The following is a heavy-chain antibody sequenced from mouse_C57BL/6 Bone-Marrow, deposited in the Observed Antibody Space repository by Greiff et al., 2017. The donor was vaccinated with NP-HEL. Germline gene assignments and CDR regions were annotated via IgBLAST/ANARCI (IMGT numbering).Heavy chain of an antibody. V-gene: IGHV1-50*01. CDR2: IDPSDSYT. CDR3: ARYSSSPLYFDY. CDR1: GYTFTSYW. D-gene: IGHD1-1*01. J-gene: IGHJ2*01. Sequence: VQLQQPGAELVEPGASVKLSCKASGYTFTSYWMQWVKQRPGQGLEWIGEIDPSDSYTNYNQKFKGKATLTVDTSSSTAYMQLSSLTSEDSAVYYCARYSSSPLYFDYWGQGTTLTVSS.